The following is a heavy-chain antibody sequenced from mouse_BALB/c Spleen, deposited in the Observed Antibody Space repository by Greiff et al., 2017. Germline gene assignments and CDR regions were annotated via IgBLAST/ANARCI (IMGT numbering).Heavy chain of an antibody. V-gene: IGHV5-6-3*01. CDR3: ARDGMRSQAWFAY. CDR1: GFTFSSYG. Sequence: EVQGVESGGGLVQPGGSLKLSCAASGFTFSSYGMSWVRQTPDKRLELVATINSNGGSTYYPDSVKGRFTISRDNAKNTLYLQMSSLKSEDTAMYYGARDGMRSQAWFAYWGQGTLVTVSA. CDR2: INSNGGST. J-gene: IGHJ3*01. D-gene: IGHD1-1*02.